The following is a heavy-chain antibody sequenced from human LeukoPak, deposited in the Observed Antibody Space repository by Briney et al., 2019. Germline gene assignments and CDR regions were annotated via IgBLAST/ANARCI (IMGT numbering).Heavy chain of an antibody. CDR3: ARDRGVTASCFDY. CDR2: IKQDGSEK. V-gene: IGHV3-7*03. Sequence: PGGSLRLSCAASGFTFSSYWMSWVRQAPGKGLEWVANIKQDGSEKYYVDSVKGRFTISRDNAKNSLYLQMNSLRAEDTAVYYCARDRGVTASCFDYWGQGTLVTVSS. CDR1: GFTFSSYW. D-gene: IGHD4-23*01. J-gene: IGHJ4*02.